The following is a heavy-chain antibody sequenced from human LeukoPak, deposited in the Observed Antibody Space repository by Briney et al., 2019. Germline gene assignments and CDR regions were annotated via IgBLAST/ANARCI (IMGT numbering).Heavy chain of an antibody. CDR2: IYNDGST. CDR1: GFSVSTDH. Sequence: GGSLRLSCAASGFSVSTDHMSWVRQAPGKGLEWVSIIYNDGSTYYADTVKGRFTISRDISKNTVDLLVNNLRAEDTAVYYCARVWELSHDYWGQGTLVTVSS. CDR3: ARVWELSHDY. D-gene: IGHD1-26*01. V-gene: IGHV3-53*01. J-gene: IGHJ4*02.